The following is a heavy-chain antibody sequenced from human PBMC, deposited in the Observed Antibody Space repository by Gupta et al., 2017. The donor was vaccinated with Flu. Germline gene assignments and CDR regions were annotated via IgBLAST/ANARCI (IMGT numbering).Heavy chain of an antibody. J-gene: IGHJ4*02. CDR3: TSMQPPSIVVVPAEKKTQFDY. CDR1: GFTFSGSA. Sequence: EVQLVESGGGLVQPGGSRKLSCAASGFTFSGSAMHWVRQASGKGLEWVCRIRSKANSYATAYAASVKGRFTISRDDSKNTAYLQMNSLKTEDTAVYYCTSMQPPSIVVVPAEKKTQFDYWGQGTLVPVSS. V-gene: IGHV3-73*01. CDR2: IRSKANSYAT. D-gene: IGHD2-2*01.